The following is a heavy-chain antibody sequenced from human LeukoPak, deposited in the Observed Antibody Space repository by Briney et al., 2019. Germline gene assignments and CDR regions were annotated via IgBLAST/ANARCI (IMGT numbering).Heavy chain of an antibody. D-gene: IGHD1-14*01. V-gene: IGHV3-23*01. CDR2: ISTSGFST. J-gene: IGHJ3*02. CDR1: GFISSSYT. Sequence: GGSLRLSCAGPGFISSSYTMNGVRQAPGKGLEWVSVISTSGFSTDYIDSVRGRFINSRDNSKNTLYLQLNSLRAEDTAVYYCAKHLRIGIRALDMWGQGTLVTVSS. CDR3: AKHLRIGIRALDM.